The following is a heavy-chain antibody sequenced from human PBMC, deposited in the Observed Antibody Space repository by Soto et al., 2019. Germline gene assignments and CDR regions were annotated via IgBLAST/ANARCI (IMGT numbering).Heavy chain of an antibody. D-gene: IGHD5-18*01. CDR2: IYSGGSA. CDR1: GFTVSSNY. CDR3: ARHGYSYGVWYFDY. V-gene: IGHV3-66*04. Sequence: EVQLVESGGGLVQPGGSLRLSCAASGFTVSSNYMSWVRQAPGKGLEWVSVIYSGGSAYYADSVKGRFTISRDNSKNTLYLQMNSLRAEDTAVYYCARHGYSYGVWYFDYWGQGTLVTVSS. J-gene: IGHJ4*02.